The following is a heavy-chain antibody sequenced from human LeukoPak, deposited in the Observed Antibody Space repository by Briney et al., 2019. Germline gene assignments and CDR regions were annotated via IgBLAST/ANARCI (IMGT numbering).Heavy chain of an antibody. CDR1: VYTFTFYY. CDR3: ARSAVGRATVSESAFEI. J-gene: IGHJ3*02. D-gene: IGHD4-17*01. Sequence: ASVNVSFKPSVYTFTFYYMYWLRQAPPQGMEWVGIMNPSFGSTSYAQKFEGRLTMNSDTYTNTHYLQLGGLRTDDTAVHYCARSAVGRATVSESAFEIWGQGTMVTVSS. V-gene: IGHV1-46*03. CDR2: MNPSFGST.